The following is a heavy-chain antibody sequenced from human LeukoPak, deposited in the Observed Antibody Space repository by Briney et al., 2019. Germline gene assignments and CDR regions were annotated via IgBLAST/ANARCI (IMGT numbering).Heavy chain of an antibody. Sequence: ASVKVSCKSSGYTFTDYHMLWLRQAPGQGLEWMGWINPNSGDTYSAQKFQGRVTMTRDTSISSGNMVLSRLKSDDTAVYYCAAYDILSGSVYWGQGSLVTVSS. J-gene: IGHJ4*02. V-gene: IGHV1-2*02. D-gene: IGHD3-9*01. CDR2: INPNSGDT. CDR1: GYTFTDYH. CDR3: AAYDILSGSVY.